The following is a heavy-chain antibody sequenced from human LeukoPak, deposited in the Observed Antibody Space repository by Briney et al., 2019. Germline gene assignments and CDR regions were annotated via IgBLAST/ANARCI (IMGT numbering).Heavy chain of an antibody. CDR1: GGSISSSSYY. CDR3: ARVINRTYYYDSSGYSFDC. CDR2: AFYSGST. D-gene: IGHD3-22*01. J-gene: IGHJ4*02. Sequence: SETLSLTCTVSGGSISSSSYYWGWIRQPPGKGLEWIGNAFYSGSTYYNPSLKSRVTISIDTSKNQFSLKLSSVTAADTAVYYCARVINRTYYYDSSGYSFDCWGQGTLVTVSS. V-gene: IGHV4-39*07.